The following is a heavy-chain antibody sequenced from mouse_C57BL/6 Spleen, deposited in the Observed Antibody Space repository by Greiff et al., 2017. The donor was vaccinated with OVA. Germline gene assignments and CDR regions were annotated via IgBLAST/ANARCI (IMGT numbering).Heavy chain of an antibody. Sequence: QVQLQQPGAELVMPGASVKLSCKASGYTFTSYWMHWVKQRPGQGLEWIGEIDPSDSYTNYNQKFKGKSTLTVDKSSSPAYMQLSSLTSEDSAVYYCARSGILDQWGQGTTLTVSS. CDR1: GYTFTSYW. D-gene: IGHD3-1*01. CDR2: IDPSDSYT. J-gene: IGHJ2*01. V-gene: IGHV1-69*01. CDR3: ARSGILDQ.